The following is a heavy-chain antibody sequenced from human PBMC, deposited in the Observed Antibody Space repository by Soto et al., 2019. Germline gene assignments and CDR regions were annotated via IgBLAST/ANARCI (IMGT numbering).Heavy chain of an antibody. CDR1: GGSIGSYY. V-gene: IGHV4-59*01. CDR2: ISYSGTT. D-gene: IGHD5-18*01. CDR3: AREGYNFGPFDY. J-gene: IGHJ4*02. Sequence: PSETLSLTCTVSGGSIGSYYWSWIRRPPGMGLEWIASISYSGTTNYNSSLKSRVTISIDTSKNQFSLKFNSVTAADTAVYYCAREGYNFGPFDYWGQGALVTVSS.